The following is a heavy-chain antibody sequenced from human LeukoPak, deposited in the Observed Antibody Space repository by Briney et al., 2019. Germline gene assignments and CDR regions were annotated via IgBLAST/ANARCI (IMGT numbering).Heavy chain of an antibody. V-gene: IGHV3-30*02. D-gene: IGHD3-10*01. CDR2: IRYDGSNK. Sequence: PGGSLRLSCAASGFTFSSYGMHWVRQAPDKGLEWVAFIRYDGSNKYYADSVKGRFTISRDNSKNTLYLQMNSLRAEDTAVYYCAKWYGSGSYPYYYYYYMDVWGKGTTVTISS. CDR1: GFTFSSYG. CDR3: AKWYGSGSYPYYYYYYMDV. J-gene: IGHJ6*03.